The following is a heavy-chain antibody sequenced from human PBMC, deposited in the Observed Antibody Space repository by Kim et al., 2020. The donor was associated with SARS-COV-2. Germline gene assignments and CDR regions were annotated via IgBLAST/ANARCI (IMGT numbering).Heavy chain of an antibody. CDR2: ISSSSTYT. CDR3: ARERSSGADY. D-gene: IGHD6-25*01. J-gene: IGHJ4*02. Sequence: GGSLRLSCAASGFTFSSYTMSWVRQAPGKGLEWVSSISSSSTYTYYADSVKGRFTISRDNAKNSLYLQMNSLRAEDTAVYYCARERSSGADYWGQGTLGTVSS. CDR1: GFTFSSYT. V-gene: IGHV3-21*01.